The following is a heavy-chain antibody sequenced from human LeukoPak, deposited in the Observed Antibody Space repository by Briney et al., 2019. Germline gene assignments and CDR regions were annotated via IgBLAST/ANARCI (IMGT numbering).Heavy chain of an antibody. CDR3: ARGAEWLRLGYYYGMDV. CDR1: GYTFTGYH. J-gene: IGHJ6*02. CDR2: INPNSGGT. V-gene: IGHV1-2*04. Sequence: ASVKVSCKASGYTFTGYHMHWVRQAPGQGLEWMGRINPNSGGTNYAQKFQGWVTMTRDTSISTAYMELSRLRSDDTAVYYCARGAEWLRLGYYYGMDVWGQGTTVTVSS. D-gene: IGHD5-12*01.